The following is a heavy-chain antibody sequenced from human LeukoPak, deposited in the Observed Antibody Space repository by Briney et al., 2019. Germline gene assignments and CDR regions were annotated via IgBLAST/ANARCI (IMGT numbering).Heavy chain of an antibody. CDR3: ARDGKYCRGGSCYSAGFDY. Sequence: ASENQSLKGTFSQRYIRMGGYYYTGIHQHPGKGLEWLGHILYSESAFYNPSLKRRGTMSIDTSKNQFSLNLRSVTAADTGVYYCARDGKYCRGGSCYSAGFDYWGQGTLVSVSS. V-gene: IGHV4-31*03. D-gene: IGHD2-15*01. CDR2: ILYSESA. J-gene: IGHJ4*02. CDR1: QRYIRMGGYY.